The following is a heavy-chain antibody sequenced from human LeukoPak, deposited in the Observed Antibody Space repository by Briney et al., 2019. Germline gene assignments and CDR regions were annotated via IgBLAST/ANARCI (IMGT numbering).Heavy chain of an antibody. CDR1: GGSFSGYD. D-gene: IGHD6-13*01. Sequence: TSETLSLTCAVYGGSFSGYDWTWIRKPPGEGLEWIGEINHSGSTSYNPSLESRVTISVDTSKNQFSLKLSSVTAADTAVYYCVRDSKAFNAFDIWGQGTMVTVSS. CDR3: VRDSKAFNAFDI. CDR2: INHSGST. V-gene: IGHV4-34*01. J-gene: IGHJ3*02.